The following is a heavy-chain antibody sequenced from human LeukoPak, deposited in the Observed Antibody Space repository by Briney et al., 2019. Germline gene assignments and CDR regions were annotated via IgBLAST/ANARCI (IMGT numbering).Heavy chain of an antibody. J-gene: IGHJ4*02. CDR1: GFTFSDYY. D-gene: IGHD6-19*01. CDR3: AREGASSGPDLPPDY. Sequence: PGGSLRLSCAASGFTFSDYYTSGIRQAPRKGLEWVSYISSSSSYTNYADSVKGRFTISRDNAKNSLYLQMNSLRAEDTAVYYCAREGASSGPDLPPDYWGQGTLVTVSS. CDR2: ISSSSSYT. V-gene: IGHV3-11*05.